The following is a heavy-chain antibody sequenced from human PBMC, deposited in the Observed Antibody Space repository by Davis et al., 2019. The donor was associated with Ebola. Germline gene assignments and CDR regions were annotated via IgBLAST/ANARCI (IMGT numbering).Heavy chain of an antibody. CDR1: GASISSGNFY. Sequence: SETLSLTCTLSGASISSGNFYWSWIRQTPGKGLEWIGCNHYSGGTEYNPALASRVTTSLDTSKNQLSLKLSSVTAADTAVYYCARTMIFGIVINGFDYWGQGIPVSVSS. V-gene: IGHV4-30-4*01. J-gene: IGHJ4*02. D-gene: IGHD3/OR15-3a*01. CDR3: ARTMIFGIVINGFDY. CDR2: NHYSGGT.